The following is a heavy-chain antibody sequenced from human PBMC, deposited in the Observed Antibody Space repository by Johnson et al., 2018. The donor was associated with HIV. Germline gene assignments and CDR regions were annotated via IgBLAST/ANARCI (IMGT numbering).Heavy chain of an antibody. CDR1: GFTFSSYA. D-gene: IGHD6-13*01. Sequence: QVQLVESEGGVVQPGRSLRLSCAASGFTFSSYAMHWVRHAPGKGLEWVAVISYDGSDKYYADSVKGRFTISRDNSKNTLYLQMNSLRAGDTAVYYCARHKGQQYDTFDIWGQGTMVTVSS. CDR3: ARHKGQQYDTFDI. V-gene: IGHV3-30*04. CDR2: ISYDGSDK. J-gene: IGHJ3*02.